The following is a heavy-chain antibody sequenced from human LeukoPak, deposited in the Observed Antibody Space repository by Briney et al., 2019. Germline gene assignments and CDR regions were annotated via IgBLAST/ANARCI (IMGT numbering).Heavy chain of an antibody. CDR1: GRSFSSYA. CDR2: IIPIFGTA. Sequence: GASVKVSCTASGRSFSSYAISWVRQAPGQGLEWMGGIIPIFGTANYAQKFQGRVTITAGESTSTAYMELSSLRSEDTAVYYCAREDLDSGWYGFNYYYYGLDVWGQGTTVTVSS. CDR3: AREDLDSGWYGFNYYYYGLDV. D-gene: IGHD6-13*01. V-gene: IGHV1-69*13. J-gene: IGHJ6*02.